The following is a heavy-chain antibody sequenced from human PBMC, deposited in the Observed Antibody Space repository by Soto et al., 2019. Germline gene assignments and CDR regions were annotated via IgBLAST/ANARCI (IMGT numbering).Heavy chain of an antibody. CDR2: IYYSGTT. V-gene: IGHV4-31*03. D-gene: IGHD3-10*01. Sequence: QVQLQESGPGLVKPSQTLSLNCSVSGDSINNADYYWSWIRQHAGRGLEWIGYIYYSGTTYYNPSLTSRVTISMDTSKNQFSLEMSSVTAADTAVYYCARVRGHGFDIRGQGTMVTVSS. CDR1: GDSINNADYY. CDR3: ARVRGHGFDI. J-gene: IGHJ3*02.